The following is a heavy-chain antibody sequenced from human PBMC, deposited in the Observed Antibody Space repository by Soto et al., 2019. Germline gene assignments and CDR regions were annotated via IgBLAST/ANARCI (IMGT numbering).Heavy chain of an antibody. CDR1: GFSFSKAW. J-gene: IGHJ4*02. D-gene: IGHD3-3*01. Sequence: GRSLRLSCAAPGFSFSKAWMSWVRLTPGKGLEWVGRIKNKTDGGITDYPAPVRDRFTISRDDSRSTLYLQMNSLKTEDTAVYYCITDPYYDFWSGYHFDYWGQGTLVTGSS. V-gene: IGHV3-15*01. CDR2: IKNKTDGGIT. CDR3: ITDPYYDFWSGYHFDY.